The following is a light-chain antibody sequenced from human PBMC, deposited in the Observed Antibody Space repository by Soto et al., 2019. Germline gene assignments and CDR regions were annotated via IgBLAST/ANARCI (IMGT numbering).Light chain of an antibody. CDR3: AAWDDSLNAVV. V-gene: IGLV1-44*01. CDR2: SND. J-gene: IGLJ2*01. CDR1: SSNIGSNT. Sequence: QAVVTQPPSASGTPGQRVTISCSGSSSNIGSNTVNWYQLLPGTAPKLLIYSNDQRPSRVPDRFSGSKSGTSASLAISGLQSDDEADYYCAAWDDSLNAVVFGGGTKLTVL.